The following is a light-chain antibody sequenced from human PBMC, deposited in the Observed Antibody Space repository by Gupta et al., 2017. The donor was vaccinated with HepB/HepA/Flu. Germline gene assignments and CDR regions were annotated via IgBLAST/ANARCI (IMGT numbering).Light chain of an antibody. Sequence: DIQMTQSPSTLSAHVGTRVTITCRASQSINNWLAWYQQKPGKAPNLLIYKTSTLKSGVPSRFSGSGSGTKFTLTIFNLQAEDFATYFCQQYSNYPLSFGGGTKVEMK. CDR1: QSINNW. CDR2: KTS. J-gene: IGKJ4*01. CDR3: QQYSNYPLS. V-gene: IGKV1-5*03.